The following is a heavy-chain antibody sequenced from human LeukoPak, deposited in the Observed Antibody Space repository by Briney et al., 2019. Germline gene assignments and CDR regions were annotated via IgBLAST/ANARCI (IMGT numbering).Heavy chain of an antibody. D-gene: IGHD4-17*01. V-gene: IGHV3-7*01. J-gene: IGHJ4*02. CDR3: AREGPSVTPYY. CDR2: IKQDGSEK. CDR1: GFKFSSNW. Sequence: GGSLRLSCAASGFKFSSNWMSWVRQAPGKGLEWVANIKQDGSEKYYVDSVKGRFTISRDNAKNSLYLQMNSLRAEDTAVYYCAREGPSVTPYYWGQGTLVTVSS.